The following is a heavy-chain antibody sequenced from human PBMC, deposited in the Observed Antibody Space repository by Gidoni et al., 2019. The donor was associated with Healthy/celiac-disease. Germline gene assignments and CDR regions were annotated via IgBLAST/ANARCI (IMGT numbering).Heavy chain of an antibody. Sequence: EVQLVESGGGLVKPGGSLRLSFAASGFTVSNAWMSWVRQAPGKGLEWVGRIKSKTDVGTTDYAAPVKGRFTISRDDSKNTLYLQMNSLKTEDTAVYYCTTDANYYDSSGYLLKEYYFDYWGQGTLVTVSS. CDR3: TTDANYYDSSGYLLKEYYFDY. CDR1: GFTVSNAW. D-gene: IGHD3-22*01. J-gene: IGHJ4*02. V-gene: IGHV3-15*01. CDR2: IKSKTDVGTT.